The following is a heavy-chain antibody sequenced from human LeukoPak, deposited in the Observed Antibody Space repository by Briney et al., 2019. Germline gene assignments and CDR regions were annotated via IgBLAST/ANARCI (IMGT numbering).Heavy chain of an antibody. CDR1: GFTFTDHA. Sequence: GRSLGLSCAASGFTFTDHAMHWVRQAPGKGLEWVSGITWNSGNIVYADSVKGRFTISRDNAKNSLYLQMNSLRAEDMALYYCAKDWGNGYSYGGLDYWGQGTLVTVSS. J-gene: IGHJ4*02. CDR3: AKDWGNGYSYGGLDY. D-gene: IGHD5-18*01. CDR2: ITWNSGNI. V-gene: IGHV3-9*03.